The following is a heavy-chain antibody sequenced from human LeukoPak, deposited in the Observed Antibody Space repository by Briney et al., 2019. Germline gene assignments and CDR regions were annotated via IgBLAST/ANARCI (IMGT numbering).Heavy chain of an antibody. CDR2: ISSNGGST. CDR1: GFTFSSYA. CDR3: ARDAVYGDYVFDLVDY. V-gene: IGHV3-64*01. D-gene: IGHD4-17*01. Sequence: GGSLRLSCAASGFTFSSYAMHWVRHAPGKGLEYVSAISSNGGSTYYENSVKGRFTISRDNSKNTLYLQMGSLRAEDMAVYYCARDAVYGDYVFDLVDYWGQGTLVTVSS. J-gene: IGHJ4*02.